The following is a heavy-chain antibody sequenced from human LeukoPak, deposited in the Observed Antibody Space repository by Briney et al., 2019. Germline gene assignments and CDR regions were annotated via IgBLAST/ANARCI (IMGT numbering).Heavy chain of an antibody. J-gene: IGHJ5*02. V-gene: IGHV4-34*01. CDR3: AGIPAPGHGFDP. CDR2: INHSGGS. CDR1: GGSFNEYH. Sequence: SETLSLTCAVYGGSFNEYHWSWIRQTPGKGLEWIGEINHSGGSNYNPSLKSRVTMSVDTSQIQFSLKLSSVTAADTALYYCAGIPAPGHGFDPRGQGTLVTVSS. D-gene: IGHD6-13*01.